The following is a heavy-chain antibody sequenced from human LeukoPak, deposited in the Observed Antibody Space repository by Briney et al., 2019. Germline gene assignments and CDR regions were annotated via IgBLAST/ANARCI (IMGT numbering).Heavy chain of an antibody. CDR3: TRDISGGYFNWFDP. J-gene: IGHJ5*02. Sequence: PGRSLRLSCAASGFRFADYAMHWVRQAPGKGLEWVSGITWNGGDIGYAESVKGRFTISRDSAKNSLHLQMNSLTSDDTALYYCTRDISGGYFNWFDPWGQGTLVFVSS. D-gene: IGHD2-15*01. V-gene: IGHV3-9*01. CDR2: ITWNGGDI. CDR1: GFRFADYA.